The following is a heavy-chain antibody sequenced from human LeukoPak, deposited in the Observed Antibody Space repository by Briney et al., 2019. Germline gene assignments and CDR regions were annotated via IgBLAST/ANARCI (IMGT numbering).Heavy chain of an antibody. CDR1: GVTFSSYE. CDR3: ARVDNNGLYSEYFDH. J-gene: IGHJ1*01. CDR2: ISSSGSTI. D-gene: IGHD6-19*01. Sequence: GGSLRLSCAASGVTFSSYEMNWVRQAPGKGLEGGSYISSSGSTIYYGDSVKGGFTTYRDNAQNSLFLQMHSLRAEDTAVYYCARVDNNGLYSEYFDHWGQGTLVTVSS. V-gene: IGHV3-48*03.